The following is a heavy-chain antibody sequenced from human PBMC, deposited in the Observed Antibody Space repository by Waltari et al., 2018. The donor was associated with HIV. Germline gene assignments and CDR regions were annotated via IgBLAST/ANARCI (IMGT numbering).Heavy chain of an antibody. CDR1: GASISRGDYY. CDR3: ARDKYGGHWFDP. D-gene: IGHD4-17*01. V-gene: IGHV4-31*03. J-gene: IGHJ5*02. CDR2: IYYSGYT. Sequence: QVQLQESGPVLVKPSQNLSLSCTVSGASISRGDYYWSWIRQHPGKGLEWIGYIYYSGYTHYSPSLQSRVTISVDTSKNHFSLNLSSVTAADTAVYYCARDKYGGHWFDPWGQGTLVTVSS.